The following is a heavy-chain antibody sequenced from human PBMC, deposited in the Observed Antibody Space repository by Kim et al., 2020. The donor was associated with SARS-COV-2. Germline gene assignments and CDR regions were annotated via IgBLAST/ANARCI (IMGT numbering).Heavy chain of an antibody. CDR1: GFTFSSYA. Sequence: GGSLRLSCAASGFTFSSYAMSWVRQAPGKGLEWVSAISGSGGSTYYADSVKGRFTITRDNSKNTLYLQMNSLRAEDTAVYYCAKQLSGGYFDPYFDYWGQGTLVTVSS. D-gene: IGHD3-22*01. CDR2: ISGSGGST. J-gene: IGHJ4*02. V-gene: IGHV3-23*01. CDR3: AKQLSGGYFDPYFDY.